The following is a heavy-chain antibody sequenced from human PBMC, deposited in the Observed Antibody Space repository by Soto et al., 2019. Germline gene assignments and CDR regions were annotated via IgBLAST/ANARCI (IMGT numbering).Heavy chain of an antibody. V-gene: IGHV4-59*08. D-gene: IGHD5-12*01. CDR2: IYHSGST. CDR3: AKQTDIVFATVYI. J-gene: IGHJ4*02. CDR1: GGSINGYY. Sequence: SETLSLTCTVSGGSINGYYWSWIRQPPGKGLEWIGYIYHSGSTNYNPSLQSRVTMSGDTSKNQFSLKLSSVAAPNTAVFYCAKQTDIVFATVYIGGQGILVTVSA.